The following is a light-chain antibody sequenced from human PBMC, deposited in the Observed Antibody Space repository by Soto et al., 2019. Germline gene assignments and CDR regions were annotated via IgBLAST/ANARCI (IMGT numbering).Light chain of an antibody. CDR1: QSINYW. Sequence: DIQMTQSPSSLSSCVGDRFTITCRSSQSINYWLAWYQQKPGKAPKLLIYAASSLQSGVPKRFSGSGSGTEFSLTISSLQPEDFATYYCQLLNDSPPITFGQGTRLEIK. CDR2: AAS. V-gene: IGKV1-9*01. CDR3: QLLNDSPPIT. J-gene: IGKJ5*01.